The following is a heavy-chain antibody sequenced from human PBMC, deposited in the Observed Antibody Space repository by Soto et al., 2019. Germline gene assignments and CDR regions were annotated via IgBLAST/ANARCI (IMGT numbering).Heavy chain of an antibody. J-gene: IGHJ6*04. CDR1: GGTFSSYA. D-gene: IGHD5-12*01. V-gene: IGHV1-69*13. Sequence: PVKVSCKSSGGTFSSYAISWVRQAPGQGLEWMGGIIPIFGTANYAQKFQGRVTITADESTSTAYMELSSLRSEDTAVYYCARRCYSGYDLPLGGMYFLGNATTLTVAA. CDR3: ARRCYSGYDLPLGGMYF. CDR2: IIPIFGTA.